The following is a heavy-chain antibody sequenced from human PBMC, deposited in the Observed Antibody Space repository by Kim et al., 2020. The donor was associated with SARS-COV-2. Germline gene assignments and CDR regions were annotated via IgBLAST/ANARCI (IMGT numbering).Heavy chain of an antibody. Sequence: SETLSLTCAVYGGSFSGYYWSWIRQPPGKGLEWIGEINHSGSTNYNPSLKSRVTISVDTSKNQFSLKLSPVTAAATAGYYCARVMSGSGTLYYYYGMDV. J-gene: IGHJ6*01. CDR1: GGSFSGYY. V-gene: IGHV4-34*01. D-gene: IGHD3-10*01. CDR2: INHSGST. CDR3: ARVMSGSGTLYYYYGMDV.